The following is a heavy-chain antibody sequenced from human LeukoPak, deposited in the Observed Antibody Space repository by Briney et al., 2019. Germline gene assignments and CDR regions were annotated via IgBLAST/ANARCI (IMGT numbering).Heavy chain of an antibody. V-gene: IGHV4-34*01. J-gene: IGHJ4*02. Sequence: PSETLSLTCAVYGGSFSGDYWSWIRQPPGKGLEWIREINHSGSTNYNPSLKSRVTISVDTSKNQFSLKLSSVTAADTAVYYCASRDTATGLDWGQGTLVTVSS. D-gene: IGHD5-18*01. CDR3: ASRDTATGLD. CDR2: INHSGST. CDR1: GGSFSGDY.